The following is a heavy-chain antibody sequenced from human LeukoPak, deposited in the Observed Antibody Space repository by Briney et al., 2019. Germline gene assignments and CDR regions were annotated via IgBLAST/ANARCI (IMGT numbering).Heavy chain of an antibody. J-gene: IGHJ3*02. CDR1: GGSISSYY. CDR2: IYTSGST. Sequence: PSETLSLTCTVSGGSISSYYWSWIRQPAGKGLEWIGRIYTSGSTNYNPSLKRRVTMSVDTSKNQFSLKLSSVTAADTAVYYCARYCSSTSCYLLDAFDIWGQGTMVTVSS. CDR3: ARYCSSTSCYLLDAFDI. V-gene: IGHV4-4*07. D-gene: IGHD2-2*01.